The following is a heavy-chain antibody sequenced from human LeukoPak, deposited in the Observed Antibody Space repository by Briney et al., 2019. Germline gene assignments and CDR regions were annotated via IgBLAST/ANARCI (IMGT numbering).Heavy chain of an antibody. CDR1: GGSISSYY. Sequence: SETLSLTCTVSGGSISSYYWGWIRQPPGKGLEWIGSIYYSGSTYYNPSLRSRVTISVDTSKNQFSLKLSSVTAADTAVYYCATDSSGWLKGNWFDPWGQGTLVTVSS. D-gene: IGHD6-19*01. CDR3: ATDSSGWLKGNWFDP. J-gene: IGHJ5*02. CDR2: IYYSGST. V-gene: IGHV4-39*07.